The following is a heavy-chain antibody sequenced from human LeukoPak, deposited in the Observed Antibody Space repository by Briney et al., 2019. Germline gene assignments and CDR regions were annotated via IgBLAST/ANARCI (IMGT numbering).Heavy chain of an antibody. Sequence: GGSLRLSCAPSNFAFSDDYMSWVRHAPGEGLQRGSYISSGGDSISYADSVRGRFTISTDNAKNSLYLQMNSLRADDTAVYYCAREMAGAYGSGTFYSLWGQGNMVTVSS. D-gene: IGHD3-10*01. V-gene: IGHV3-11*01. CDR3: AREMAGAYGSGTFYSL. CDR1: NFAFSDDY. CDR2: ISSGGDSI. J-gene: IGHJ4*02.